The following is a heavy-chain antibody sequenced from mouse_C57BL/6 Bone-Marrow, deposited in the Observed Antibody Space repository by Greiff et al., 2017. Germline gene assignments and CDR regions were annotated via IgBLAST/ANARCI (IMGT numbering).Heavy chain of an antibody. V-gene: IGHV3-6*01. CDR2: ISYDGSN. J-gene: IGHJ3*01. CDR1: GYSITSGYY. CDR3: AREGAY. Sequence: EVKVEESGPGLVKPSQSLSLTCSVTGYSITSGYYWNWIRQFPGNKLEWMGYISYDGSNNYNPSLKNRISITRDTSKNQIFLKLNSGTTEDTATYYCAREGAYWGQGTLVTVSA.